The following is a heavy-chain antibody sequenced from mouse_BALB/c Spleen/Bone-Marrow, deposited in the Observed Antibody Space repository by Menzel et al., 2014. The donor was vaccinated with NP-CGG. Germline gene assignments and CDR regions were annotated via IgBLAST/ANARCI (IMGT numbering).Heavy chain of an antibody. Sequence: VQLQQSGAELVKPGASVKLSCTDSGFNIKDTFMHWVKQRPEQGLEWIGRIAPPNDNTKYDPKFQGKATITADTSSNTAYLQLSSLTSEDTAVYYCARYVYGLYFHPRRQCTPLPVTS. V-gene: IGHV14-3*02. J-gene: IGHJ2*01. D-gene: IGHD2-2*01. CDR2: IAPPNDNT. CDR3: ARYVYGLYFHP. CDR1: GFNIKDTF.